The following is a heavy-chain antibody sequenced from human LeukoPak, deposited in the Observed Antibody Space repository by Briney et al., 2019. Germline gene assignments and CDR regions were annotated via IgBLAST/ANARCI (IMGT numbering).Heavy chain of an antibody. V-gene: IGHV3-33*06. CDR2: IWYDGSNK. D-gene: IGHD6-13*01. Sequence: GGSLRLSCAASGFTFSSYGMHWVRQAPGKGLEWVAVIWYDGSNKYYADSVKGRFTISRDNSKNTLYLQMNSLRAEDTAVYYCAKEHMAAAGRLDYWGQGTLVTVSS. CDR3: AKEHMAAAGRLDY. CDR1: GFTFSSYG. J-gene: IGHJ4*02.